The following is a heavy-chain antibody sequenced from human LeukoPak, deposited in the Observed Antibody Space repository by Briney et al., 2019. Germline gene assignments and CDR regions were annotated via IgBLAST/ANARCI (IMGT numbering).Heavy chain of an antibody. D-gene: IGHD1-26*01. J-gene: IGHJ5*02. CDR1: GYTFTGYY. Sequence: GASVKDSCKASGYTFTGYYMHWVRQAPGQGLEWMGWINPNSGGTNYAQDFHGRVTMTRDTSISTAYMELSRLRSDDTAVYYCARAGDSGNLPRGQGTLVTVSS. CDR3: ARAGDSGNLP. V-gene: IGHV1-2*02. CDR2: INPNSGGT.